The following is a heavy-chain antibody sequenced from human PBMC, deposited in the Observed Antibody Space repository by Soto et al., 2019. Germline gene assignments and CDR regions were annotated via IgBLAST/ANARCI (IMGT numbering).Heavy chain of an antibody. CDR3: ARWWNDEEWVETMDV. V-gene: IGHV3-33*01. Sequence: VQLVESGGGVVQPGRSLRLSCAASGFSFSSYGMHWVRQAPGKGLEWVAVIYYDGSNEYYSDSVKGRFTISRDNSKNTLYLQMNSLRGEDTAVYYCARWWNDEEWVETMDVWGQGTTVTVSS. CDR1: GFSFSSYG. CDR2: IYYDGSNE. D-gene: IGHD1-1*01. J-gene: IGHJ6*02.